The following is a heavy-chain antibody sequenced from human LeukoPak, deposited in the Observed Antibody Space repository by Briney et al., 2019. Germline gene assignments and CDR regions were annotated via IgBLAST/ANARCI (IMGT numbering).Heavy chain of an antibody. CDR2: ITGSGGRT. CDR1: GFTFSSYA. CDR3: TSSIVVVIGSTSDI. D-gene: IGHD3-22*01. V-gene: IGHV3-23*01. J-gene: IGHJ3*02. Sequence: GGSLRLSCAASGFTFSSYAMNWVRQAPGKGLEWVSAITGSGGRTYYADSVKGRFTISRDNSKNTLYLQMNSLKTEDTAVYYCTSSIVVVIGSTSDIWGQGTKVTVSS.